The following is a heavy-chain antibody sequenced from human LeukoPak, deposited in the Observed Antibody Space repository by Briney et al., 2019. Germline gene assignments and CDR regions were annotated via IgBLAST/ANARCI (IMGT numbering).Heavy chain of an antibody. CDR1: GFTFSSYS. V-gene: IGHV3-21*01. D-gene: IGHD5-18*01. CDR3: ARGSGVQVWSSLDY. Sequence: GWTLRLSCAASGFTFSSYSVNRVRQAPGKRRAWVSSISSSGSYIYYADSVKGRFTFSRDNAKNSLYLQMNSLRAEDTAVHYCARGSGVQVWSSLDYWGQGTLVTVSS. CDR2: ISSSGSYI. J-gene: IGHJ4*02.